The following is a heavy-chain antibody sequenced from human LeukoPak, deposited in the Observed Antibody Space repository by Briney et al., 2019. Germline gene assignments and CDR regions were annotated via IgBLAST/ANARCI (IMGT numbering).Heavy chain of an antibody. CDR2: IYRGGST. CDR3: ARDRYDFWSGTLDY. V-gene: IGHV3-66*01. Sequence: QSGGSLRLSCAASGFTVSSKYMSWVRQAPGKGLEWVSVIYRGGSTYYADSVKGRFTISRDNSKNTLYLQMNSLRGEDTAVYYCARDRYDFWSGTLDYWGQGTLVTVSS. J-gene: IGHJ4*02. D-gene: IGHD3-3*01. CDR1: GFTVSSKY.